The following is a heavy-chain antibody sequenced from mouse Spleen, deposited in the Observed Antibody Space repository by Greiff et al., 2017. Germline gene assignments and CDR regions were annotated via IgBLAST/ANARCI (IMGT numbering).Heavy chain of an antibody. Sequence: QVQLKQSGAELVRPGASVKLSCKASGYTFTDYYINWVKQRPGQGLEWIARIYPGSGNTYYNEKFKGKATLTAEKSSSTAYMQLSSLTSEDSAVYFCARDLDYGSRGFAYWGQGTLVTVSA. CDR1: GYTFTDYY. J-gene: IGHJ3*01. CDR2: IYPGSGNT. V-gene: IGHV1-76*01. D-gene: IGHD1-1*01. CDR3: ARDLDYGSRGFAY.